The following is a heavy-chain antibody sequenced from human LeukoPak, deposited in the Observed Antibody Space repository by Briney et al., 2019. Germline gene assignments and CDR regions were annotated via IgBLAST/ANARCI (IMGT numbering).Heavy chain of an antibody. D-gene: IGHD6-19*01. CDR1: GFTFSSYS. Sequence: GGSLRLSCAASGFTFSSYSMNWVRQAPGKGLEWVSYISSSSSTIYYADSVKGRFTISRGNAKNSLYLQMNSLRAEDTAVYYCARADYSSGWYGDYWGQGTLVTVSS. CDR2: ISSSSSTI. V-gene: IGHV3-48*01. CDR3: ARADYSSGWYGDY. J-gene: IGHJ4*02.